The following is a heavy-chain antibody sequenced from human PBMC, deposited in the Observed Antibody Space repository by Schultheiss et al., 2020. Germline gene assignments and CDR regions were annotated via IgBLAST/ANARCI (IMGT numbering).Heavy chain of an antibody. V-gene: IGHV1-8*01. D-gene: IGHD6-19*01. Sequence: ASVKVSCKASGSTFTSYDINWVRQATGQGLEWMGWMNPNSGNTGYAQKFQGRVTMTRNTSISTAYMELSSLRSEDTAVYYCARGRATGYSSGWYGFYWGQGTLVTVSS. CDR1: GSTFTSYD. CDR2: MNPNSGNT. J-gene: IGHJ4*02. CDR3: ARGRATGYSSGWYGFY.